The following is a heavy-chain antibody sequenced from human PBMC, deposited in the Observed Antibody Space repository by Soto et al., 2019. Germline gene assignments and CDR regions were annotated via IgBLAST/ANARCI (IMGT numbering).Heavy chain of an antibody. CDR1: GFTFSSYE. CDR3: ARDGYGNAFDY. CDR2: ISSGAGTL. Sequence: ESGGGLVQPGGSLRISCAASGFTFSSYEMNWVRQAPGKGLEWVSYISSGAGTLYYADSVKGRFTISRDNAKNSLYLQMNILSAEDTAVYYCARDGYGNAFDYWGQGTLVTVSA. J-gene: IGHJ4*02. D-gene: IGHD1-1*01. V-gene: IGHV3-48*03.